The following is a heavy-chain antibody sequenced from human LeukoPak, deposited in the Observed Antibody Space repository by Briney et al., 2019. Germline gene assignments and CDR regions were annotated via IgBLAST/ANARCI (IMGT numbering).Heavy chain of an antibody. J-gene: IGHJ4*02. CDR2: ISYSGST. CDR1: GGXISSYY. V-gene: IGHV4-59*01. Sequence: SETLSLTCSVSGGXISSYYWSWIRQPPGKGLEWIGYISYSGSTNYNPSLKSRVTISVDTSKHQFSLKLSAVTAADTAVYYCARDSGSYNFDYWGQGTLVTVSS. D-gene: IGHD3-10*01. CDR3: ARDSGSYNFDY.